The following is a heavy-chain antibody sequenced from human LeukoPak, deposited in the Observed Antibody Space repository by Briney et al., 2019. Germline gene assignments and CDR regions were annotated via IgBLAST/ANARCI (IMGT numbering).Heavy chain of an antibody. CDR2: MYYNGNP. CDR3: AKHASWFDL. V-gene: IGHV4-39*01. CDR1: GDSISRTTFY. J-gene: IGHJ5*02. Sequence: SETLSLTCTVSGDSISRTTFYWGWIRQPPGKGLEWIGSMYYNGNPYYKPSLKSRVTMSIDLSKNQFSLNLTSVTAADTAIYYCAKHASWFDLWGQGTLVTVSS.